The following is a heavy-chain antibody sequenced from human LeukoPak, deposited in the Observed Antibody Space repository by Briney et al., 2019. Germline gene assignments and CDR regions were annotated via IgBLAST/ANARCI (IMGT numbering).Heavy chain of an antibody. J-gene: IGHJ4*02. CDR2: INHSGST. D-gene: IGHD5-24*01. CDR1: GGSFSGYY. CDR3: ASPRYN. Sequence: SETLSLTCAVYGGSFSGYYWSWIRQPPGKGLEWIGQINHSGSTHYNPSLESRVTISVDTSKNQFSLKLSSVTAADTAVYYCASPRYNWGQGTLVTVSS. V-gene: IGHV4-34*01.